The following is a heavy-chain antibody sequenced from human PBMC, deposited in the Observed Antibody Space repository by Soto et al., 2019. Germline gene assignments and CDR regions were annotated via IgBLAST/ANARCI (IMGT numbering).Heavy chain of an antibody. CDR3: ASSLMEAETYWY. V-gene: IGHV3-30-3*01. J-gene: IGHJ4*02. CDR1: VFTFSSYA. CDR2: ISYDGSNK. D-gene: IGHD2-15*01. Sequence: QVQLVESGGGVVQPGRSLRLSCAASVFTFSSYAMHWVRQAPGKGLEWVAVISYDGSNKYYADSVKGRFTISRDNSKNTLYLQMNSLRAEDTAVYYCASSLMEAETYWYWGQGTLVTVSS.